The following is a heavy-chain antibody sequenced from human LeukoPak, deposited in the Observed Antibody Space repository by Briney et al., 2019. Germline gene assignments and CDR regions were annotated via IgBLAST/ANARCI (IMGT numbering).Heavy chain of an antibody. Sequence: PGGSLRLSCAASGFTFSSYAMHWVRQAPGKGLEYVSAISSNGGSTYYANSVKGRFTISRDNSKNTLYLQMGSLRAEDMAVYYCARASHDYSNPFDYWGQGNLVTVSS. J-gene: IGHJ4*02. D-gene: IGHD4-11*01. V-gene: IGHV3-64*01. CDR3: ARASHDYSNPFDY. CDR2: ISSNGGST. CDR1: GFTFSSYA.